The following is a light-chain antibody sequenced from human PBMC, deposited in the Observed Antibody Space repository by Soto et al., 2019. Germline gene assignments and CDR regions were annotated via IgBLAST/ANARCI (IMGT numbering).Light chain of an antibody. Sequence: EIVLTQSPGTLSLSPGERATLSCRASQTLTSNYLAWYQQKPGQAPRLLIHGASRRATGIPDRFSGSGSGTAFTLTISRLEPEDFAVYYGQQYESSPPSYTFGQGTKLEIK. CDR2: GAS. J-gene: IGKJ2*01. V-gene: IGKV3-20*01. CDR3: QQYESSPPSYT. CDR1: QTLTSNY.